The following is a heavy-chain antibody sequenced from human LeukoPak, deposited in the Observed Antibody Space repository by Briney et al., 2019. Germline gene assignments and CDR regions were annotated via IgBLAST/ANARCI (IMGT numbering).Heavy chain of an antibody. CDR2: ISYDGSNK. V-gene: IGHV3-30*04. J-gene: IGHJ6*02. CDR1: GFTFSSYA. Sequence: GRSLRLSCAASGFTFSSYAMHWVRQAPGKGLEWVAVISYDGSNKYYADSVKGRFTISRDNAKNSLYLQMNSLRAEDTAVYYCARGRYYYGSWYMDVWGQGTTVTVSS. CDR3: ARGRYYYGSWYMDV. D-gene: IGHD3-10*01.